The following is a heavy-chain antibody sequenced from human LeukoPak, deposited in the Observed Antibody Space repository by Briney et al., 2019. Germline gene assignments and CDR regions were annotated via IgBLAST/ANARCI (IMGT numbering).Heavy chain of an antibody. Sequence: GESLKISCKGSGYSFTNNWIGWVRQMPGKGLEWMGIIYPGDSDTRYSPSFQGQVTISADKSISTAYLQWSSLKASDTAMYYCARMIQLWSNYFDYWGQGTLVTVSS. V-gene: IGHV5-51*01. D-gene: IGHD5-18*01. CDR1: GYSFTNNW. CDR3: ARMIQLWSNYFDY. J-gene: IGHJ4*02. CDR2: IYPGDSDT.